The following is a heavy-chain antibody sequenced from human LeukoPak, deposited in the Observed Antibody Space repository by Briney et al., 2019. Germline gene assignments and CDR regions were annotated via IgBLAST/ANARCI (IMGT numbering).Heavy chain of an antibody. CDR2: INPNSGGT. D-gene: IGHD3-9*01. J-gene: IGHJ4*02. V-gene: IGHV1-2*02. CDR1: GGTFSSYA. CDR3: ARQPDYDILTGYYNPLDY. Sequence: ASVKVSCKASGGTFSSYAISWVRQAPGQGLEWMGWINPNSGGTHYAQNFQGRITMTRDTSISTAYMELSRLRSDDTAVYYCARQPDYDILTGYYNPLDYWGQGTLVTVSS.